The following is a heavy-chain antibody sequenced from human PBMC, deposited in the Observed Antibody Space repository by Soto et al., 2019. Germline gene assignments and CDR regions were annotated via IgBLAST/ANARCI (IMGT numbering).Heavy chain of an antibody. D-gene: IGHD2-15*01. CDR2: IIPIFGTA. Sequence: SVKVSCKASGGTFSSYAISWVRQAPGQGLEWMGGIIPIFGTANYAQKFQGRVTITADESTSTAYMELSSLRSEDTAVYYCASMILGYCSGGGCYLGYWGQGTLVTVSS. J-gene: IGHJ4*02. CDR1: GGTFSSYA. V-gene: IGHV1-69*13. CDR3: ASMILGYCSGGGCYLGY.